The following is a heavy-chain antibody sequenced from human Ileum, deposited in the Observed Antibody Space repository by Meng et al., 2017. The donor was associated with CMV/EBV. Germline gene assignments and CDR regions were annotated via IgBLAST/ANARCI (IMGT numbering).Heavy chain of an antibody. V-gene: IGHV4-4*07. D-gene: IGHD3-16*01. J-gene: IGHJ4*02. CDR1: GDSITSFY. Sequence: QVQLQESGPGLVNPSEPLSLTCTVSGDSITSFYWSWIRQPAGKALEWIGRIYHGGSTNYNPSLKSRVTLSVDTSKNQFSMRLTSVTAADTAVYYCARGPGGFGDFNFDYWGQGTLVTVSS. CDR3: ARGPGGFGDFNFDY. CDR2: IYHGGST.